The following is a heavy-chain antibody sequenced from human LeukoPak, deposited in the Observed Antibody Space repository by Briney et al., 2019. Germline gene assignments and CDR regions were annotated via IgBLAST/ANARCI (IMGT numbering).Heavy chain of an antibody. Sequence: ASVKVSCKASGYTFTSYAMHWVRQASGQRLEWMGWINAGNGNTKYSQNFQGSVTITRDTSASTAYMELSSLRSEDTAVYYCARVGSGTLDYWGQGTLVTVSS. D-gene: IGHD3-10*01. CDR1: GYTFTSYA. CDR2: INAGNGNT. CDR3: ARVGSGTLDY. V-gene: IGHV1-3*01. J-gene: IGHJ4*02.